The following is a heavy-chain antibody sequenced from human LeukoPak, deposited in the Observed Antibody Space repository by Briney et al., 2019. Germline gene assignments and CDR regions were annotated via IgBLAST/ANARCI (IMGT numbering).Heavy chain of an antibody. J-gene: IGHJ6*03. CDR1: GFTFDDYA. CDR2: ISWNSGSI. V-gene: IGHV3-9*03. D-gene: IGHD4-11*01. Sequence: PGGSLRLSCAASGFTFDDYAMHWVRQAPGKGLEWVSGISWNSGSIGYADSVKGRFTISRDNAKNSLYLQMNSLRAEDMALYYCARSPLGTVTTPYMDVWGKGTTVTVSS. CDR3: ARSPLGTVTTPYMDV.